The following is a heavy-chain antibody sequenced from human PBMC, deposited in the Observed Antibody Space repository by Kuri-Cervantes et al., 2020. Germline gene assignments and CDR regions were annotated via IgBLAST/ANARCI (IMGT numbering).Heavy chain of an antibody. Sequence: SLKISCAASGFTFDDYAMHWVRQAPGKGLEWVSGISWNSGSIGCADSVRGRFTISRDNAKNSLYLQMNSLRAEDTAVYYCARGPLDGYIPYWGQGTLVTVSS. J-gene: IGHJ4*02. D-gene: IGHD5-24*01. CDR3: ARGPLDGYIPY. V-gene: IGHV3-9*01. CDR2: ISWNSGSI. CDR1: GFTFDDYA.